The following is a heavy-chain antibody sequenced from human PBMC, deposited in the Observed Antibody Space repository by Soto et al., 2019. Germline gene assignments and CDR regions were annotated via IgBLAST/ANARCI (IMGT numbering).Heavy chain of an antibody. J-gene: IGHJ5*02. Sequence: ASVKVSCKASGGTFSSHAISWVRQAPGQGLEWMGWISSYNGNTNYAQKLQDRVTMTTDTSTSTAYMELRSLRSDDTAVYYCARDLVLAVAGSDNWFDPWGQGTLVTVSS. CDR2: ISSYNGNT. V-gene: IGHV1-18*01. CDR3: ARDLVLAVAGSDNWFDP. D-gene: IGHD6-19*01. CDR1: GGTFSSHA.